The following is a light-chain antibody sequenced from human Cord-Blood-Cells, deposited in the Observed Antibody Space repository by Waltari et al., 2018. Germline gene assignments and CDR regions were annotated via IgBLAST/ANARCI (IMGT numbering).Light chain of an antibody. Sequence: VLTQSPATLSLSPGERSTLSCRASQSVSTYLAWYQQKPGQAPRPLIYDASNRATGIPARFSGSGSGTDFTLTISSLEPEDFAVYYCQQRSNGPLTFGGGTKVEIK. CDR2: DAS. CDR1: QSVSTY. J-gene: IGKJ4*01. V-gene: IGKV3-11*01. CDR3: QQRSNGPLT.